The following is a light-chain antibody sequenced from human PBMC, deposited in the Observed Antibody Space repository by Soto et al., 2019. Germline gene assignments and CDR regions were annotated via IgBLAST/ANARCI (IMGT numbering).Light chain of an antibody. CDR3: QQTKGFPLT. V-gene: IGKV1-12*01. CDR2: AAS. J-gene: IGKJ4*01. CDR1: QDISKN. Sequence: DIQMTQSPSSLSASVGARVTITCRARQDISKNLSWYQQIPGKAPKLLIFAASTLQSGFPSRFSASGTGTYFILTVGGLQPEDAATDYFQQTKGFPLTFGGGTKVEIK.